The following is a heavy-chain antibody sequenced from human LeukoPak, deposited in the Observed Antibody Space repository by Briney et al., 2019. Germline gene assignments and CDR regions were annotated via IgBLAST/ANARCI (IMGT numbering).Heavy chain of an antibody. Sequence: TSETLSLTCTVSGGSISSYYWSWIRQPPGKGLEWIGYIYYSGSTNYNPSLKSRVTISVDTSKNQFSLKLSSVTAADTAVYYCARHSPTREWLLLPYFDYWGQGTLVTVSS. J-gene: IGHJ4*02. CDR1: GGSISSYY. D-gene: IGHD3-3*01. CDR2: IYYSGST. CDR3: ARHSPTREWLLLPYFDY. V-gene: IGHV4-59*08.